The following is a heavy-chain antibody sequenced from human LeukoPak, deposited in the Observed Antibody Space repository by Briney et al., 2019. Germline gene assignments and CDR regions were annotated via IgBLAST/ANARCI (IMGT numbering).Heavy chain of an antibody. Sequence: SVKVSCKASGFTFTRSAMQWVRQARGQRLEWIGWIVVGSGNTNYAQKLQGRVTMTTDTSTSTAYMELRSLRSDDTAVYYCARGNYDILTGPEYFQHWGQGTLVTVSS. CDR2: IVVGSGNT. J-gene: IGHJ1*01. CDR1: GFTFTRSA. V-gene: IGHV1-58*02. D-gene: IGHD3-9*01. CDR3: ARGNYDILTGPEYFQH.